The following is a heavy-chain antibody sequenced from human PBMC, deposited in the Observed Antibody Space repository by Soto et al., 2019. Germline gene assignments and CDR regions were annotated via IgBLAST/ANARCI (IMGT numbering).Heavy chain of an antibody. CDR2: MNAGNGNT. CDR1: GYTFTTYA. Sequence: ASVKVSCKASGYTFTTYAIHWVRQAPGQRLEWMGWMNAGNGNTKYSQKFQGRVTITRDTSASTAYMELSSLRSEDTAVYYCARDMVGAISGYFDFWGQGTLVTVSS. J-gene: IGHJ4*02. V-gene: IGHV1-3*01. CDR3: ARDMVGAISGYFDF. D-gene: IGHD1-26*01.